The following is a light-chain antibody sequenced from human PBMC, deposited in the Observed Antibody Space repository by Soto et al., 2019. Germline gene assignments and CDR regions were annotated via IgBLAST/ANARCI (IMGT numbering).Light chain of an antibody. CDR1: QSVSGN. Sequence: EIVLPQSPVTLSLSPGEIATLSCRASQSVSGNLAWYQQKRGQTPRLLIYDVFNTATGITARFSGGGSGTDFTLTISSVEPEDFGIYYCQQRDYWQVTFGDGTRLEI. V-gene: IGKV3-11*01. J-gene: IGKJ5*01. CDR2: DVF. CDR3: QQRDYWQVT.